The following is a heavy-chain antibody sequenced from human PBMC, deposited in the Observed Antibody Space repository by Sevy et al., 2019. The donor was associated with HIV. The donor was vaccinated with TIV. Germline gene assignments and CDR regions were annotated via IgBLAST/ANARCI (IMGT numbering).Heavy chain of an antibody. CDR1: GFTFSSYA. CDR3: AKDLRVRDDFNSIFDC. D-gene: IGHD2-21*02. V-gene: IGHV3-23*01. J-gene: IGHJ4*02. Sequence: GGSLRLSCAASGFTFSSYAMSWVRQAPGKGLEWVSTFSGSDDNTYYADSVKGRFTISRDNSKNMLYLQMNSLRAEDTAVYYCAKDLRVRDDFNSIFDCWGRGTLVTVSS. CDR2: FSGSDDNT.